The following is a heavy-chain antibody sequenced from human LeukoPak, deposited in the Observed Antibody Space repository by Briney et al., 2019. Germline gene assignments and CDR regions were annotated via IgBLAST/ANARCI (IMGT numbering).Heavy chain of an antibody. CDR3: ARDLGIGDAFDI. CDR1: GFTFSSYS. Sequence: PGRSLRLSCAASGFTFSSYSMNWVRQAPGKGLEWVSSISSSSSYIYYADSVKGRFTISRDNAKNSLYLQMNSLRAEDTAVYYCARDLGIGDAFDIWGQGTMVTVSS. D-gene: IGHD3-3*02. CDR2: ISSSSSYI. V-gene: IGHV3-21*01. J-gene: IGHJ3*02.